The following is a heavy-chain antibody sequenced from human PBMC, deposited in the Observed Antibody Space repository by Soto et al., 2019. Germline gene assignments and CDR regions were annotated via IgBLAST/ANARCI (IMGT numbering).Heavy chain of an antibody. CDR3: ARDRAAGGY. J-gene: IGHJ4*02. D-gene: IGHD6-13*01. Sequence: EVQLVESWGGLAQPGGSLRLSCVASGFSFSDYEMNWVRQAPGKGLEWVAYISSGGSTIHYADSVRGRFTVSRDNARNSLYLQMNTLSVEDTALYYCARDRAAGGYWGQGTLVTVSS. CDR2: ISSGGSTI. V-gene: IGHV3-48*03. CDR1: GFSFSDYE.